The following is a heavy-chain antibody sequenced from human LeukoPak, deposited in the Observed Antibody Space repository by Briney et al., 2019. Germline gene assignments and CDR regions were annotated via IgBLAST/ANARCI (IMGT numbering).Heavy chain of an antibody. CDR3: TRGPEDIVVVVAADY. J-gene: IGHJ4*02. Sequence: GGSLRLSCTASGFTFGDYAMSWFRQAPGKGLEWVGFIRGKAYGGTTEYAASVKGRFTISRDDSKSIAYLQMNSPKTEDTAVYYCTRGPEDIVVVVAADYWGQGTLVTVSS. D-gene: IGHD2-15*01. CDR2: IRGKAYGGTT. CDR1: GFTFGDYA. V-gene: IGHV3-49*03.